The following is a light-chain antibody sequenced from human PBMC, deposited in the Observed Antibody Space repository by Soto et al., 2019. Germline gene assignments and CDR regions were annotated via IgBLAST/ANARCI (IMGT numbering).Light chain of an antibody. J-gene: IGKJ3*01. V-gene: IGKV1-5*01. CDR2: DTS. CDR1: QSISSW. Sequence: DIPMTQSPSTLSASVGDRVTITCRASQSISSWLAWYQQKPVKAHKLLIYDTSSLESGVPSRFSSSGSRTEFTLTISSLQPHDFASYYCQQYNSYLSTFGPGTKVDI. CDR3: QQYNSYLST.